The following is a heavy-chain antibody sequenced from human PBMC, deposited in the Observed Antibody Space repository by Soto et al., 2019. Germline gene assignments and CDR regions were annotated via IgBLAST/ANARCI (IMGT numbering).Heavy chain of an antibody. CDR1: GYTFTSYV. CDR2: INAGNGNT. V-gene: IGHV1-3*01. D-gene: IGHD2-15*01. J-gene: IGHJ4*02. Sequence: QVQLVQSGAEVKKPGASVKVSCKASGYTFTSYVMHWVRQAPGQRLEWMGWINAGNGNTKYSQKFQGRVTITRDTSASTAYMELSSLRSEDTAVYYCARSSEMNCSGGSCYPYYFDYWGQGTLVTVSS. CDR3: ARSSEMNCSGGSCYPYYFDY.